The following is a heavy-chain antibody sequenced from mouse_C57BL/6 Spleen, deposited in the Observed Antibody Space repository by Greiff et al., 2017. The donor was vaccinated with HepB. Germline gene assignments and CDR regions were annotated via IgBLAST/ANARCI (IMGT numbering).Heavy chain of an antibody. J-gene: IGHJ2*01. D-gene: IGHD3-1*01. CDR3: TRDRGDYFDY. CDR2: ISSGGDYI. V-gene: IGHV5-9-1*02. CDR1: GFTFSSYA. Sequence: EVQRVESGEGLVKPGGSLKLSCAASGFTFSSYAMSWVRQTPEKRLEWVAYISSGGDYIYYADTVKGRFTISRDNARKTLYLQMSSLKSEDTAMYYCTRDRGDYFDYWGQGTTLTVSS.